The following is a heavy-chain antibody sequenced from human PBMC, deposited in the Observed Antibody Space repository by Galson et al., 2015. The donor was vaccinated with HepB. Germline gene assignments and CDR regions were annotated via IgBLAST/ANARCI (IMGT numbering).Heavy chain of an antibody. V-gene: IGHV3-33*08. Sequence: SLRLSCAASGFSFGSYGMHWVRQAPGKGLEWVAVIWFDGSQKFYADSVKGRFTISRDNSKNTLYLQMNSLGAEDTAVYYCARSLYMVRAVIIPPHFDYWGQGTLVTVSS. CDR2: IWFDGSQK. J-gene: IGHJ4*02. D-gene: IGHD3-10*01. CDR1: GFSFGSYG. CDR3: ARSLYMVRAVIIPPHFDY.